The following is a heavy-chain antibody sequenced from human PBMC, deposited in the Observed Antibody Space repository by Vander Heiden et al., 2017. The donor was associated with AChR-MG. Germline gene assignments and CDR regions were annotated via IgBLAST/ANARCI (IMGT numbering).Heavy chain of an antibody. CDR3: ARDHVTVSTDYYLDV. CDR1: GSSVSSGYH. Sequence: QVQRQESAPGLVKPSATLSTTRTVSGSSVSSGYHWAWLRQSPGQGLEWIGSIFYSGSTYYNPSLKSRVTLSVDTSKNQFSLRLTSVTAADTAIYYCARDHVTVSTDYYLDVWGKGTTVTVSS. V-gene: IGHV4-38-2*02. J-gene: IGHJ6*03. D-gene: IGHD4-4*01. CDR2: IFYSGST.